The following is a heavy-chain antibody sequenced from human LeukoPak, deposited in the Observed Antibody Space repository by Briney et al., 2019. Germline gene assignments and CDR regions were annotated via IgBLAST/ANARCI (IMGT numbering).Heavy chain of an antibody. J-gene: IGHJ4*02. Sequence: ASVKVSCKASGYTFTSYGISWVRQAPGQGLEWMGWISAYNGNTNYAQKLQGRVTMTTDTSTSTAYMELRSLRSDDPAVSSCARDHLTYYYDSSGYCLTKAIDYWGQGTLVTVSS. CDR3: ARDHLTYYYDSSGYCLTKAIDY. CDR2: ISAYNGNT. D-gene: IGHD3-22*01. CDR1: GYTFTSYG. V-gene: IGHV1-18*01.